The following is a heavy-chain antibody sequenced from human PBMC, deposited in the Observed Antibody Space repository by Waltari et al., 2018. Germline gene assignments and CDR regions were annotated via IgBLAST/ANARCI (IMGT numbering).Heavy chain of an antibody. CDR3: TRGGLWSGYYGFDY. Sequence: EVQLVESGGGLVQPGGSLRLSCAASGFTFSDHYMDWVRQAPGKGLERVGTTRKKANSYTKEYAASVKGRFTISRDDSKDSLHLQMNSLKTEDTAVYYCTRGGLWSGYYGFDYWGQGTLVTVSS. CDR2: TRKKANSYTK. D-gene: IGHD3-3*01. V-gene: IGHV3-72*01. CDR1: GFTFSDHY. J-gene: IGHJ4*02.